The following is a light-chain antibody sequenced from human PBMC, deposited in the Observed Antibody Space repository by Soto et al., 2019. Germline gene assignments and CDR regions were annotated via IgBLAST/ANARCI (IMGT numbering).Light chain of an antibody. Sequence: EIVLTQSPGTLSLSPGERASLSCRASQSVSSSYVDWYQQKPGQAPRLLIYGASSRATGIPDRFSGSGSGTDFSLTISRLEPEDFAVYYCQQYGSSRTFGQGTKVDIK. CDR3: QQYGSSRT. CDR1: QSVSSSY. J-gene: IGKJ1*01. V-gene: IGKV3-20*01. CDR2: GAS.